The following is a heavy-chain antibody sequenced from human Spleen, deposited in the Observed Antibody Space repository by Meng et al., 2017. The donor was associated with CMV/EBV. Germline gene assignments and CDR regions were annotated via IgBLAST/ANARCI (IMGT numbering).Heavy chain of an antibody. CDR3: ARDAFIFGGYTEGDGLYYYYYGMDV. CDR1: GFTFSSYS. V-gene: IGHV3-21*01. D-gene: IGHD3-3*02. J-gene: IGHJ6*02. Sequence: GESLKISCAASGFTFSSYSMNWVRRAPGKGLEWVSSISSSSSYIYYADSVKGRFTISRDNAKNSLYLQMNSLRAEDTAVYYCARDAFIFGGYTEGDGLYYYYYGMDVWGQGTTVTVSS. CDR2: ISSSSSYI.